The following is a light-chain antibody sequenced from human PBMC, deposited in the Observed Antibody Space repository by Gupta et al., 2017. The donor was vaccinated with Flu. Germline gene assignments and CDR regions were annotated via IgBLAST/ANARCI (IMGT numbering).Light chain of an antibody. CDR3: QQRNSYPPYT. J-gene: IGKJ2*01. CDR1: QGISSY. V-gene: IGKV1-9*01. CDR2: AES. Sequence: SLLSASVGDRGTITCRASQGISSYLGWYKQKPGKAPKRLIYAESTWQRGVTARFSGSGCGKEFTLTISSRQREEFAPYYCQQRNSYPPYTFGEGTKLEIK.